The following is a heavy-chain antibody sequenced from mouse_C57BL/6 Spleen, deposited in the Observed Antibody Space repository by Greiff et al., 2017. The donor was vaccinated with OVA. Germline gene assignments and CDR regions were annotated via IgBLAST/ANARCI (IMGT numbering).Heavy chain of an antibody. Sequence: QVQLKESGAELVRPGASVTLSCKASGYTFTDYEMHWVKQTPVHGLEWIGAIDPETGGTAYNQKFKGKAILTADKSSSTAYMELRNLTSEDSAVYYCTTLPSYWGQGTLVTVSA. V-gene: IGHV1-15*01. J-gene: IGHJ3*01. CDR3: TTLPSY. CDR1: GYTFTDYE. CDR2: IDPETGGT.